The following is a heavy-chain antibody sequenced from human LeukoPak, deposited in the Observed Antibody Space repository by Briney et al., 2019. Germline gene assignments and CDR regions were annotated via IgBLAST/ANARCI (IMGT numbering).Heavy chain of an antibody. Sequence: ASVKVSCKASGHTFTVYYIHWVRQAPGQGLEWMGWIHPGTGDTNYAQRFQGRVTVTRDTSITTAYMEPSSLKSDDTAVYYCASYASSYNWLEAWGQGTLVTVSS. V-gene: IGHV1-2*02. D-gene: IGHD3-16*01. CDR3: ASYASSYNWLEA. CDR2: IHPGTGDT. J-gene: IGHJ5*02. CDR1: GHTFTVYY.